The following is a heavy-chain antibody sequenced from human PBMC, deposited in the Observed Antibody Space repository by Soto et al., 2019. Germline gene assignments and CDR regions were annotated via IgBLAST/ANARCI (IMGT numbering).Heavy chain of an antibody. V-gene: IGHV1-69*13. CDR1: GGTFSSYR. CDR3: VRDSGAKLSSS. CDR2: IVPIYRTA. D-gene: IGHD6-13*01. J-gene: IGHJ4*02. Sequence: SVKVSCKASGGTFSSYRINWVRQAPGQGLKWVGGIVPIYRTADYAQKFQGRVTITADESARTSYMELRSLKSQDTAVYYCVRDSGAKLSSSWGQGTLVTVSS.